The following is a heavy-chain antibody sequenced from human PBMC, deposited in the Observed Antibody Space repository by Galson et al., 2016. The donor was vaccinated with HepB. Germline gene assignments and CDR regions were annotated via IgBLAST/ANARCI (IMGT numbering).Heavy chain of an antibody. CDR1: GYTFTSYD. V-gene: IGHV1-8*01. Sequence: SVKVSCKASGYTFTSYDVNWVRQATGQGLEWMGWMNPNSGNTGNAQKFQGRVTMSINTSISTAYMELTSLRPEDTAIYYCARSPSDSKFDYWGQGTLVTFSS. CDR2: MNPNSGNT. CDR3: ARSPSDSKFDY. D-gene: IGHD2-21*02. J-gene: IGHJ4*02.